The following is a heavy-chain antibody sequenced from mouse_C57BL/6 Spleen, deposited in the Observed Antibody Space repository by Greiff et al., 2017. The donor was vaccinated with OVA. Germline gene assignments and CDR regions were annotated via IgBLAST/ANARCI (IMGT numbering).Heavy chain of an antibody. J-gene: IGHJ2*01. V-gene: IGHV14-1*01. CDR1: GFNIKDYY. CDR3: TTWGITTVVFDY. CDR2: IDPEDGDT. Sequence: EVQLQQSGAELVRPGASVKLSCTASGFNIKDYYMHWVKQRPEQGLEWIGRIDPEDGDTEYAPKFQGKATMTADTSSNTAYLQLSSLTSEDTAVYYCTTWGITTVVFDYWGQGTTLTVSS. D-gene: IGHD1-1*01.